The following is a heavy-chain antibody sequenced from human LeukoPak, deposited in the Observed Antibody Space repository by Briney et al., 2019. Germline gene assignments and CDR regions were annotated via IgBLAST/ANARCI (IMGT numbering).Heavy chain of an antibody. J-gene: IGHJ2*01. Sequence: PSETLSLTCTVSGGSISGFYWSWIRQPPGKGLEYIGNIFYSGSTNYNPSLKSRLTISVDTSKNQFSLRLSSVTAADTGVYYCVRDTRQGYYDSGSYASYWYFDLWGRGTLVTVSS. CDR3: VRDTRQGYYDSGSYASYWYFDL. CDR2: IFYSGST. V-gene: IGHV4-59*01. CDR1: GGSISGFY. D-gene: IGHD3-10*01.